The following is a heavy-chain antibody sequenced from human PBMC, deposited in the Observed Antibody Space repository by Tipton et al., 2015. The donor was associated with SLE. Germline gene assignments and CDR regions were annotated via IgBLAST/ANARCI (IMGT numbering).Heavy chain of an antibody. D-gene: IGHD5-24*01. CDR3: ATNRDGDYFYY. V-gene: IGHV3-11*04. Sequence: SLRLSCAASGFTFSDYYMIWIRQAPGKGLEWVSYISSGSTKHYADSVKGRFTISRDNAKNSPYLQMNSLRAEDTAVYYCATNRDGDYFYYWGQGTLVTVSS. CDR2: ISSGSTK. J-gene: IGHJ4*02. CDR1: GFTFSDYY.